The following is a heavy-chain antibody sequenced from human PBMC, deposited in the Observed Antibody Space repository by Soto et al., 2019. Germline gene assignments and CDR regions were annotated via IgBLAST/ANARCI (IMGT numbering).Heavy chain of an antibody. Sequence: TLSLTCSVPSGSIRSSLYYWGWIRQPPGKGLEWIGTIYSTVSTHYNPSLKSRVTISVDTSKNHFSLTLNSVTAADTAMYYCARAPGPDGMGRGYHYYGMDVWCQGTTVTVSS. D-gene: IGHD1-20*01. J-gene: IGHJ6*02. CDR2: IYSTVST. CDR1: SGSIRSSLYY. V-gene: IGHV4-39*02. CDR3: ARAPGPDGMGRGYHYYGMDV.